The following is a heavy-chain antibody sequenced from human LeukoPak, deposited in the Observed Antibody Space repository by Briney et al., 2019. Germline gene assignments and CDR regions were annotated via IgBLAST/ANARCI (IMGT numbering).Heavy chain of an antibody. CDR1: GGSFSGYY. V-gene: IGHV4-34*01. CDR3: ASFLVKQRLLPFDY. Sequence: SETLSLTCAVYGGSFSGYYWTWIRQPPGKGLEWIGEVNHSEGTNYNPSLKSRVTISVDTSKNQFSLKLSSVTAADTAVYYCASFLVKQRLLPFDYWGQGTLVTVSS. CDR2: VNHSEGT. D-gene: IGHD6-25*01. J-gene: IGHJ4*02.